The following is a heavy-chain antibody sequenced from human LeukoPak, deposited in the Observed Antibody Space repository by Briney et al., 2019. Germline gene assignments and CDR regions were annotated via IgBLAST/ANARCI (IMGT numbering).Heavy chain of an antibody. CDR2: IWYGGSNK. J-gene: IGHJ4*02. V-gene: IGHV3-30*02. D-gene: IGHD1-26*01. CDR1: GFTFSSYG. CDR3: AKDQGAYSGSYFMDY. Sequence: GGSLRLSCAASGFTFSSYGMHWVRQAPGKGLEWVAVIWYGGSNKYYADSVKGRFTISRDNSKNTLYLQMNSLRAEDTAVYYCAKDQGAYSGSYFMDYWGQGTLVTVSS.